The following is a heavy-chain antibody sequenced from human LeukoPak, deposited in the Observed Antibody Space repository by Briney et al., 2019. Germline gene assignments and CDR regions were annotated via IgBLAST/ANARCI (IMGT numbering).Heavy chain of an antibody. CDR1: GFTFSDYY. CDR3: AREGSSSSGTSPLAY. V-gene: IGHV3-11*01. CDR2: ISSSGSTR. Sequence: GGSLRLSCAVSGFTFSDYYMSWIRQAPGKGLEWVSYISSSGSTRYYADSVKGRFTISRDNAKNSLYLQMNSLRAEDTAVYYCAREGSSSSGTSPLAYWGQGTLVTVSS. D-gene: IGHD3-22*01. J-gene: IGHJ4*02.